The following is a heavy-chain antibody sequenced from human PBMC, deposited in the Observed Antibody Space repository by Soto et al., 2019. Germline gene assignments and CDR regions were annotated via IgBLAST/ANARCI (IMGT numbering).Heavy chain of an antibody. CDR1: GGSFSGYY. Sequence: QVQLQQWGAGLLKPSETLSLTCAVYGGSFSGYYWSWIRQPPGKGLEWIGEINHSGSTYYNPSLKSRVTISVDTSKNQFSLKLSSVTAADTAVYYCARHRDLVKDAFDIWGQGTMVTVSS. J-gene: IGHJ3*02. V-gene: IGHV4-34*01. CDR3: ARHRDLVKDAFDI. CDR2: INHSGST. D-gene: IGHD2-21*01.